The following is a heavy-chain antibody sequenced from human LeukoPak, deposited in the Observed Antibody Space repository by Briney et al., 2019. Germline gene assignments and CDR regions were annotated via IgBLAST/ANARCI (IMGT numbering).Heavy chain of an antibody. CDR2: ISAYNGNT. CDR3: ARTTQRIVVVPAAISYYYYYYMDV. CDR1: GYTFTGYY. J-gene: IGHJ6*03. V-gene: IGHV1-18*04. Sequence: ASVKVSCKASGYTFTGYYMHWVRQAPGQGLEWMGWISAYNGNTNYAQKLQGRVTMTTDTSTSTAYMELRSLRSDDTAVYYCARTTQRIVVVPAAISYYYYYYMDVWGKATTVTVSS. D-gene: IGHD2-2*02.